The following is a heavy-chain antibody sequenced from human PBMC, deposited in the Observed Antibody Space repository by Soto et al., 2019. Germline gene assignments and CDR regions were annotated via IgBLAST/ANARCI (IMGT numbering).Heavy chain of an antibody. CDR1: GGTFSSYA. Sequence: ASVKVSCKASGGTFSSYAISWVRQAPGQGLEWMGGIIPIFGTANYAQKFQGRVTITADESTSTAYMELSSLRSEDTAVYYCARQKMKGGYYYYGMDVWGQGTTVTVSS. J-gene: IGHJ6*02. D-gene: IGHD3-16*01. CDR3: ARQKMKGGYYYYGMDV. CDR2: IIPIFGTA. V-gene: IGHV1-69*13.